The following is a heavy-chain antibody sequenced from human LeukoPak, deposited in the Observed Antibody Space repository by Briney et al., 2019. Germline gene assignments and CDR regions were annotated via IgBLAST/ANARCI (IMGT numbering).Heavy chain of an antibody. J-gene: IGHJ4*02. CDR3: ARDYEVRGVDY. Sequence: PSQTLSLTCTVSGGSISTGGYFWSWIRQPPGTGLEWIGYIYHSGSTYYNPSLKSRVTISVDRSENQFSLKLSSVTAADTAVYYCARDYEVRGVDYWGQGTLVTVSS. D-gene: IGHD3-10*02. CDR2: IYHSGST. V-gene: IGHV4-30-2*01. CDR1: GGSISTGGYF.